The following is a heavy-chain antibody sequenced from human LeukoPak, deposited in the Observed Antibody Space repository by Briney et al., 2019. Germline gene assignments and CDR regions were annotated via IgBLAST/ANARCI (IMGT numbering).Heavy chain of an antibody. CDR2: ISSSSSTI. V-gene: IGHV3-48*04. J-gene: IGHJ3*02. D-gene: IGHD6-19*01. CDR1: GFTFSSYS. Sequence: GGSLRLSCAASGFTFSSYSMNWVRQAPGKGLEWVSYISSSSSTIYYADSVKGRFTISRDNAKNSLYLQMNSLRAEDTAVYYCAREWDGVAVAGTHDAFDIWGQGTMVTVSS. CDR3: AREWDGVAVAGTHDAFDI.